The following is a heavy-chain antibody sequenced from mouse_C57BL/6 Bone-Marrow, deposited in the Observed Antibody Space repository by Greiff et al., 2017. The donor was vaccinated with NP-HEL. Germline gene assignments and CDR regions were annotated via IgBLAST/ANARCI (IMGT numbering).Heavy chain of an antibody. CDR3: ARQEDYSNSWYFDV. J-gene: IGHJ1*03. CDR2: INSDGGST. Sequence: DVMLVESGGGLVQPGESLKLSCESNEYEFPSHDMSWVRKTPEKRLELVAAINSDGGSTYYPDTLERRFIISRDNTKKTLYLQMSSLRSEDTALYYCARQEDYSNSWYFDVWGTGTTVTVSS. CDR1: EYEFPSHD. D-gene: IGHD2-5*01. V-gene: IGHV5-2*01.